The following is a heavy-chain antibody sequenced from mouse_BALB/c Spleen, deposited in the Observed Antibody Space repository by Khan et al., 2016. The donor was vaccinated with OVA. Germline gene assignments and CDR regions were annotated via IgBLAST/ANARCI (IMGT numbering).Heavy chain of an antibody. CDR3: ARGNYYGYYFDY. V-gene: IGHV3-2*02. D-gene: IGHD1-1*01. CDR1: GYSITSGYA. J-gene: IGHJ2*01. Sequence: EVKLLESGPGLVKPSQSLSLTCTVTGYSITSGYAWNWIRQFPGNKLEWMGYISYSGVTSYTPSLKSRISITRDTSKNQFFVQLNSVTTEDTATYYCARGNYYGYYFDYWGQGTTLTVSS. CDR2: ISYSGVT.